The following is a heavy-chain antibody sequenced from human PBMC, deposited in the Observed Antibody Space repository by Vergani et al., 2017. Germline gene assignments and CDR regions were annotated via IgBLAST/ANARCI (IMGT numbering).Heavy chain of an antibody. CDR1: GFTFGDYA. CDR2: IRSKAYGGTT. V-gene: IGHV3-49*04. Sequence: EVQLVESGGGLVQPGRSLRLSCTASGFTFGDYAMSWVRQAPGKGLEWVGFIRSKAYGGTTEYAASVKGRFTISRDDSKSIAYLQMNSLKTEDTAVYYCTREDRGYSGYDSYYCMDVWGQGTTVTVSS. CDR3: TREDRGYSGYDSYYCMDV. J-gene: IGHJ6*02. D-gene: IGHD5-12*01.